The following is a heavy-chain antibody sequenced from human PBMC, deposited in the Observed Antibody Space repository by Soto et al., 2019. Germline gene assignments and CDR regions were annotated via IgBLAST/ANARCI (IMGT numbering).Heavy chain of an antibody. V-gene: IGHV1-2*04. CDR2: INPNSGGT. D-gene: IGHD3-9*01. CDR3: ARDRGEGFDWPYGMDV. CDR1: GYTFTGYY. Sequence: ASVKVSCKASGYTFTGYYMHWVRQAPGRGLEWMGWINPNSGGTNYAQKFQGWVTMTRDTSISTAYMELSRLRSDDTAVYYCARDRGEGFDWPYGMDVWGQGTTVTVSS. J-gene: IGHJ6*02.